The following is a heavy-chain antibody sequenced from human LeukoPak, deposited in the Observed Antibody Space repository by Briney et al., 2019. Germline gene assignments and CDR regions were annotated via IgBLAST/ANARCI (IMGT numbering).Heavy chain of an antibody. CDR1: VFIFSNYA. V-gene: IGHV3-23*01. CDR3: AKWGDYDILTGYYDSDY. CDR2: IGGPNGGT. D-gene: IGHD3-9*01. J-gene: IGHJ4*01. Sequence: VASLRLSCAASVFIFSNYAMSCVRQAPGKGLEWFSAIGGPNGGTYYADSEKGRFIFSRDDPKHTLYLQMNTLRVEDTAEYYCAKWGDYDILTGYYDSDYWGHGTLVTVSS.